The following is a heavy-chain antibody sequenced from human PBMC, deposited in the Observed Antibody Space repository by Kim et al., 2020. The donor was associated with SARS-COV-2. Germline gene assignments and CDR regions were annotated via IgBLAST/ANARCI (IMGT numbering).Heavy chain of an antibody. CDR3: ARVLRGGVELSGGYYGMDV. CDR2: ISSSGSTI. CDR1: GFTFSSYE. V-gene: IGHV3-48*03. J-gene: IGHJ6*02. Sequence: GGSLRLSCAASGFTFSSYEMNWVRQAPGKGLEWVSYISSSGSTIYYADSVKGRFTISRDNAKNSLYLQMNSLRAEDTAVYYCARVLRGGVELSGGYYGMDVWGQGTTVTVSS. D-gene: IGHD3-16*01.